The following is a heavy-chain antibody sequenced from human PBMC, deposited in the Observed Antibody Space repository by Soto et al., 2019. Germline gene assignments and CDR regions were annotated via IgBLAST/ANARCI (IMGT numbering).Heavy chain of an antibody. CDR1: GFTFSSYS. D-gene: IGHD2-21*01. Sequence: GGSLRLSCAASGFTFSSYSMNWVRQAPGKGLEWVSSISSSSYIYYADSVKGRFTISRDNAKNSLYLQMNSLRAEDTAVYYCARESQGESPYMDVWGKGTTVTVSS. CDR2: ISSSSYI. J-gene: IGHJ6*03. V-gene: IGHV3-21*01. CDR3: ARESQGESPYMDV.